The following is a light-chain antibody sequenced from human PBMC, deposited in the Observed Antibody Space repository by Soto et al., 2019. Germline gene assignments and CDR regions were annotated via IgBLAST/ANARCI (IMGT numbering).Light chain of an antibody. V-gene: IGKV3-15*01. Sequence: EAVLTQSPATLSVFPGERATLSCRASQSVATNLAWYQQRLGQAPRLLIYGASKRAIGLPARFSGSGSGTEFTLTITSLQSEDFAVYYCQQYNNWPPITFGQGTRLEI. J-gene: IGKJ5*01. CDR1: QSVATN. CDR2: GAS. CDR3: QQYNNWPPIT.